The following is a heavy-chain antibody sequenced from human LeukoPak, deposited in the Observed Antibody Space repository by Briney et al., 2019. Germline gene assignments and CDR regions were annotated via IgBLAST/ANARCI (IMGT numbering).Heavy chain of an antibody. CDR2: IYYSGST. Sequence: PSETLSLTCTVSGGSISSSSYYWGWIRQPPGKGLEWIGSIYYSGSTYYNPSLKSRVTISVDTSKNQFSLKLSSVTAADTAVYYCATSTVTRSFDYWGQGTLVTVSS. D-gene: IGHD4-17*01. V-gene: IGHV4-39*01. CDR1: GGSISSSSYY. CDR3: ATSTVTRSFDY. J-gene: IGHJ4*02.